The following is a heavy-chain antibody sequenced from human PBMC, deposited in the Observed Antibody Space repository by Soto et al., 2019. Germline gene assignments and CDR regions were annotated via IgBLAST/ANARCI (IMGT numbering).Heavy chain of an antibody. Sequence: QLQLQESGPGLVKPSETLSLTCTVSGGSISSSSYYWGWIRQPPGKGLEWIGRIYYSGSTYYNPSLKSRSTTSVDTSKNQFSLKLSCVAAAHTAVYYCARRRVLEWLLPSYYYYGMDVWGQGTTVTVSS. CDR3: ARRRVLEWLLPSYYYYGMDV. J-gene: IGHJ6*02. V-gene: IGHV4-39*01. D-gene: IGHD3-3*01. CDR1: GGSISSSSYY. CDR2: IYYSGST.